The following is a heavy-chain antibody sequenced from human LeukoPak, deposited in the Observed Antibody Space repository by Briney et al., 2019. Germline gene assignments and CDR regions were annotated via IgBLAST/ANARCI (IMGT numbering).Heavy chain of an antibody. CDR1: GGSISSYY. CDR2: IYYSGST. J-gene: IGHJ4*02. CDR3: ARVGIYGDLFDY. V-gene: IGHV4-59*01. Sequence: SETLSLTCTVSGGSISSYYWSWVRQPPGKGREWIGYIYYSGSTNYDPSLKSRVTISVDTSKNQFSLKLSSVTAADTAVYYCARVGIYGDLFDYWGQGTLVTVSS. D-gene: IGHD4-17*01.